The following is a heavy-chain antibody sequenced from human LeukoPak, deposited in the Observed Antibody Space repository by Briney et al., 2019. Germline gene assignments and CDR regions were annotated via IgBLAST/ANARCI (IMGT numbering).Heavy chain of an antibody. V-gene: IGHV3-74*01. Sequence: PGRSLRLSCAASGFTFSSYWVHWVRHAPGKGLEWVSRINNDGSTINYADSVKGRFTISRDNAENTLYLQMNSLRAEDTAIYFCARAGYYRFDYWGQGTLVTVSS. CDR3: ARAGYYRFDY. CDR1: GFTFSSYW. CDR2: INNDGSTI. D-gene: IGHD2-15*01. J-gene: IGHJ4*02.